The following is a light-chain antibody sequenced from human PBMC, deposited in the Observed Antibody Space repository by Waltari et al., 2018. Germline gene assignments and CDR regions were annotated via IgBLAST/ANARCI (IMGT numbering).Light chain of an antibody. V-gene: IGKV4-1*01. Sequence: DIVMTQSPDSLAVSLGERATIHCKSSQSVLYSATNKNYLAWYQQKPGQPPKLLIYWAATRESGVPDRFSGSGSGTEFTLTISSLQAEDVAVYYCQQYYSTPPLTFGGGTKVEIK. CDR2: WAA. CDR1: QSVLYSATNKNY. CDR3: QQYYSTPPLT. J-gene: IGKJ4*01.